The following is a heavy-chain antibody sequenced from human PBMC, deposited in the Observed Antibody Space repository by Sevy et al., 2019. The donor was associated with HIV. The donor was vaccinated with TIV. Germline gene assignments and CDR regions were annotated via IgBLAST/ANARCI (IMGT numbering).Heavy chain of an antibody. V-gene: IGHV3-30*18. Sequence: GGSLRLSCAASGFTFSSYGMHWVRQAPGKGLEWVAVISYDGSNKYYADSVKGRFTISRDNSKNTLYLQMNSLRAEDTAVYDCAKDLVGATRGGVYYYYGMDVWGQGTTVTVSS. CDR2: ISYDGSNK. J-gene: IGHJ6*02. D-gene: IGHD1-26*01. CDR3: AKDLVGATRGGVYYYYGMDV. CDR1: GFTFSSYG.